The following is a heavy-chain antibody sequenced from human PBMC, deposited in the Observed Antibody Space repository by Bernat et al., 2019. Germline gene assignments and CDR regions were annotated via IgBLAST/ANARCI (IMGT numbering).Heavy chain of an antibody. CDR3: ARDSTIFGVVIINYFDY. D-gene: IGHD3-3*01. CDR2: ISYDGINK. V-gene: IGHV3-30-3*01. Sequence: QVQLVESGGGVVQPGRSLRLSCAASGFTFSSYAMHWVRQAPGKGLEWVAVISYDGINKYYADSVKGRFTISRDNSKNTLYLQMNSLRAEDTAVYYCARDSTIFGVVIINYFDYWGQGTLVTVSS. CDR1: GFTFSSYA. J-gene: IGHJ4*02.